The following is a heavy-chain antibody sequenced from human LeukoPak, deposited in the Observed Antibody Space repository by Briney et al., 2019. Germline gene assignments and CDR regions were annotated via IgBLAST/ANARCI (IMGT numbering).Heavy chain of an antibody. Sequence: PGGSLRLSCAASGFTFSSYAMHWVRQAPGKGLEWVAVISYDGSNKYYADSVKGRFIISRDNSKNTLYLQMNSLRAEDTAVYYCARDRNSFYYDFWSGYYDYWGQGTLVTVSS. D-gene: IGHD3-3*01. CDR2: ISYDGSNK. CDR1: GFTFSSYA. CDR3: ARDRNSFYYDFWSGYYDY. V-gene: IGHV3-30-3*01. J-gene: IGHJ4*02.